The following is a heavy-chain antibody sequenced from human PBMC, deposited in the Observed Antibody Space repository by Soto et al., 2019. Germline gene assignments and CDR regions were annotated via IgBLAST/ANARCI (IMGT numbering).Heavy chain of an antibody. CDR1: GYTFTGYY. V-gene: IGHV1-2*04. D-gene: IGHD2-15*01. CDR3: ARERVAGTWGVVYYYGMDV. J-gene: IGHJ6*02. Sequence: QVQLVQSGAEVKKPGASVKVSCKASGYTFTGYYMHWVRQAPGQGLEWMGWINPNSGGTNYAQKFQGWVTMTRDTSISTAYMELSRLRSDDTAVYYCARERVAGTWGVVYYYGMDVWGQGTTVTVSS. CDR2: INPNSGGT.